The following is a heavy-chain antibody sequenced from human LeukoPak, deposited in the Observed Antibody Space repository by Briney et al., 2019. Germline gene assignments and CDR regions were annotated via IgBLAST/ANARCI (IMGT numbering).Heavy chain of an antibody. CDR3: ARNDCSSTSCQFGDAFDI. Sequence: PSQTLSLTCTVSGGSISGGDYYWSWIRPPPGKGLEWIGYIYYLVRTFYNPSLKSPVAISVDTSKHLFSLKLTSVTAADTAVYYCARNDCSSTSCQFGDAFDIWGQGAMVTVSS. J-gene: IGHJ3*02. CDR1: GGSISGGDYY. CDR2: IYYLVRT. D-gene: IGHD2-2*01. V-gene: IGHV4-30-4*08.